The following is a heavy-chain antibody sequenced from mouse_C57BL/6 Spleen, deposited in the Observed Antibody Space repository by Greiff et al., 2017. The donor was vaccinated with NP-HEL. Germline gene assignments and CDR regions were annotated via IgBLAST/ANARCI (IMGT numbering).Heavy chain of an antibody. CDR1: GYTFTDYE. CDR2: IDPETGGT. Sequence: VQLQQSGAELVRPGASVTLSCKASGYTFTDYEMHWVKQTPVHGLEWIGAIDPETGGTAYNQKFKGKAILTADKSSSTAYMELRSLTSEDSAVYYCTRRVRDWFAYWGQGTLVTVSA. D-gene: IGHD2-5*01. CDR3: TRRVRDWFAY. V-gene: IGHV1-15*01. J-gene: IGHJ3*01.